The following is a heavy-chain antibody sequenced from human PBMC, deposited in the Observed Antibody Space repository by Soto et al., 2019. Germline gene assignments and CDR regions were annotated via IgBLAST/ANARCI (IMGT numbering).Heavy chain of an antibody. V-gene: IGHV3-23*01. CDR2: ISGSGGST. D-gene: IGHD5-18*01. J-gene: IGHJ4*02. Sequence: GGSLRLSCSASGFTFSSFAMSWVRQAPGKGLEWVSAISGSGGSTYYADSVKGRFTISRDNSKNTLYLQMHSLRAEDTAVYYCAKDGFTAMVYFDYWGQGTLVTVSS. CDR3: AKDGFTAMVYFDY. CDR1: GFTFSSFA.